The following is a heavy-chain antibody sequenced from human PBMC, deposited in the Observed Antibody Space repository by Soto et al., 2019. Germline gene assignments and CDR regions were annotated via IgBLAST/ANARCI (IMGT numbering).Heavy chain of an antibody. D-gene: IGHD3-16*02. CDR2: ISGSGGST. CDR3: ANDDYVWGSYRSGYYYYGMDV. V-gene: IGHV3-23*01. J-gene: IGHJ6*02. CDR1: GFTFSSYA. Sequence: GGSLRLSCAAYGFTFSSYAMSWVRQAPGKGLEWVSAISGSGGSTYYADSVKGRFTISRDNSKNTLYLQMNSLRAEDTAVYYCANDDYVWGSYRSGYYYYGMDVWGQGTTVTVS.